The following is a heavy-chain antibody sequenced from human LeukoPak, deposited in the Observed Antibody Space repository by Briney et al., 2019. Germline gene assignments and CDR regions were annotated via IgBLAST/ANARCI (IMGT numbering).Heavy chain of an antibody. CDR2: ISAYNGNT. V-gene: IGHV1-18*01. CDR1: GYTFTSYG. J-gene: IGHJ5*02. Sequence: ASVKVSCKASGYTFTSYGISWVRQAPGQGLEWMGWISAYNGNTNYAQKLQGRVTMTTDTSTSTAYMELRSLRSDDTAVYYCARPSHCSSTSCYSSWFDPWGQGTLVTVSS. D-gene: IGHD2-2*01. CDR3: ARPSHCSSTSCYSSWFDP.